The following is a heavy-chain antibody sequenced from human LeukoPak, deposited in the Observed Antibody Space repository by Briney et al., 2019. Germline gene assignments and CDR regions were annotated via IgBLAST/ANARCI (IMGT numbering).Heavy chain of an antibody. D-gene: IGHD1-26*01. CDR3: ALADSGSYYLMRAFDY. Sequence: ASVKVSCKASGYTFTSYYMHWVRQAPGQGLEWMGIINPSGGSTSYAQKFQGRVTMTRDTSISTAYMELSRLRSDDTAVYYCALADSGSYYLMRAFDYWGQGTLVTVSS. J-gene: IGHJ4*02. V-gene: IGHV1-46*01. CDR2: INPSGGST. CDR1: GYTFTSYY.